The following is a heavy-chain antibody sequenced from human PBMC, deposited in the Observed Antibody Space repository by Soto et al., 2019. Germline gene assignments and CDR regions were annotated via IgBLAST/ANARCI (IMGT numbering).Heavy chain of an antibody. CDR3: ARLPGPLVAVLYIYPLDGREAMSDVDV. J-gene: IGHJ6*02. V-gene: IGHV3-30-3*01. CDR2: VSFDGSNK. D-gene: IGHD6-19*01. CDR1: GFTFNYYP. Sequence: QMQLVESGGGVVQPGGSLRLSCAASGFTFNYYPMHWVRQAPGKGLEWVAVVSFDGSNKYYADSVTGRFTISKDNSKNTLYLQMNSLRREDTAVYYCARLPGPLVAVLYIYPLDGREAMSDVDVWGQGTTVTVSS.